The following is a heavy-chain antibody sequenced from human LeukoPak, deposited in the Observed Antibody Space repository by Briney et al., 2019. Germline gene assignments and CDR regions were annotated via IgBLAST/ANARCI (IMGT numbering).Heavy chain of an antibody. CDR2: ISGSGGST. CDR1: GFTFSSYG. Sequence: GGTLRLSCAASGFTFSSYGMSWVRQAPGKGLEWVSAISGSGGSTYYADSVKGRFTISRDNSKNTLYLQMNSLRAEDTAVYYCAKSSSYSGSYFVYWGQGTLVTVSS. CDR3: AKSSSYSGSYFVY. J-gene: IGHJ4*02. D-gene: IGHD1-26*01. V-gene: IGHV3-23*01.